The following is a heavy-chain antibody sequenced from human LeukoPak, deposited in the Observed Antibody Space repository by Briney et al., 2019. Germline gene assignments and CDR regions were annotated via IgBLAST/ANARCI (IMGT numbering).Heavy chain of an antibody. J-gene: IGHJ4*02. V-gene: IGHV4-34*01. CDR2: INHSGST. CDR3: ARAYSIAAVFDY. CDR1: GGSFSGYY. D-gene: IGHD6-13*01. Sequence: PSETLSLACAVYGGSFSGYYWSWIRQPPGKGLEWIGEINHSGSTNYNPSLKSRVTISVDTSKNQFSLKLSSVTAADTAVYYCARAYSIAAVFDYWGQGTLVTVSS.